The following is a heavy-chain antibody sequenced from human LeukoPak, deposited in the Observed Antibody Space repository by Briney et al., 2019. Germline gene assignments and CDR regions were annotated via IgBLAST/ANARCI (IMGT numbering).Heavy chain of an antibody. CDR2: MYLSGTT. CDR3: AGLVGRYSSGLYYYYFDY. J-gene: IGHJ4*02. D-gene: IGHD3-22*01. V-gene: IGHV4-4*02. Sequence: SETLSLTCNVSGDSINSLDLWSWVRQPPGEGLEWIGEMYLSGTTHSNPSVKSRVTISIDKSENQFFLNLSSVTAADTAVYYCAGLVGRYSSGLYYYYFDYWGQGTLVTVSS. CDR1: GDSINSLDL.